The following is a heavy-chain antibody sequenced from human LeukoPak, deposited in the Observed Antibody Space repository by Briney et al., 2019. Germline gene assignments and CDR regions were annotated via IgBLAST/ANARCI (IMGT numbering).Heavy chain of an antibody. J-gene: IGHJ6*03. Sequence: ASVKVSCKASGYTFTGYYMHWVRQAPGQGLEWMGWINPNSGGTNYAQKFQGRVTMTRDTSISTAYMELSRLRSDDTAVYYCARSSSSWGHMDVWGKGTTVTISS. V-gene: IGHV1-2*02. CDR3: ARSSSSWGHMDV. CDR2: INPNSGGT. D-gene: IGHD6-13*01. CDR1: GYTFTGYY.